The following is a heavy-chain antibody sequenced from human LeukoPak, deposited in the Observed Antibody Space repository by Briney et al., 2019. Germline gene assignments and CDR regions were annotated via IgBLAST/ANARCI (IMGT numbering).Heavy chain of an antibody. D-gene: IGHD3-22*01. J-gene: IGHJ6*03. CDR3: ARDPGYDSSGRGLYYYCYMDV. V-gene: IGHV4-4*07. Sequence: SETLSLTCTVSGGSISSYYWSWIRQPAGKGLEWIGRIYTSVSTNYNPSLKSRVTMSVDTSKNQFSLKLSSVTAADTAVYYCARDPGYDSSGRGLYYYCYMDVWGKGTTVTVSS. CDR2: IYTSVST. CDR1: GGSISSYY.